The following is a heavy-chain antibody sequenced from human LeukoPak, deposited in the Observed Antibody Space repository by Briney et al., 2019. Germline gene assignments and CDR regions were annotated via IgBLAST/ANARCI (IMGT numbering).Heavy chain of an antibody. Sequence: GGSLRLSCAASGFTFSSYAMHWVRQAPGKGLEWVAIISYDGSNKYYADSVKGRFTISRDNSKNTLYVQMNSLRAEDTAVYYCAKGLRYSDWSTDYWGQGTLVTVSS. CDR1: GFTFSSYA. CDR2: ISYDGSNK. V-gene: IGHV3-30*04. J-gene: IGHJ4*02. CDR3: AKGLRYSDWSTDY. D-gene: IGHD3-9*01.